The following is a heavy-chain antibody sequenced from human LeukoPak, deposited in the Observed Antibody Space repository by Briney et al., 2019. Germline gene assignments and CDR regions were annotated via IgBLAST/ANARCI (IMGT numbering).Heavy chain of an antibody. CDR1: GFIFNSYE. CDR3: AKDRPTVVTRRHYFDY. CDR2: ISGSGLSI. V-gene: IGHV3-48*03. J-gene: IGHJ4*02. D-gene: IGHD4-23*01. Sequence: PGGSLRLSCAASGFIFNSYEMNWVRQAPGRGLEWVSYISGSGLSIYYADSVKGRFTISRDNSKNTLYLQMNSLRAEDTAVYYCAKDRPTVVTRRHYFDYWGQGILVTVSS.